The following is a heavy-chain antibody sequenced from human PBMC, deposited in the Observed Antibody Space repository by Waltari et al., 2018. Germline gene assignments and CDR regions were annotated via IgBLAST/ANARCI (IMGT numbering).Heavy chain of an antibody. Sequence: EVQLAESGGGLVKPGGSLRLSCAISGLSVSNAWMGWVRQAPGKGLEWIGRLKSKSAGGTTDFAAPVQGRFTISRDDSKNTMNLQMNSLKTEDTAVYYFTTDRGISVRPLFDRWGRGTLVTVSS. V-gene: IGHV3-15*01. CDR1: GLSVSNAW. CDR3: TTDRGISVRPLFDR. D-gene: IGHD6-6*01. J-gene: IGHJ5*02. CDR2: LKSKSAGGTT.